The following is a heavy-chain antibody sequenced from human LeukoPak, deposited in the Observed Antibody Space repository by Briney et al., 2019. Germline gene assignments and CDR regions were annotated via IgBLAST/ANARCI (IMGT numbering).Heavy chain of an antibody. J-gene: IGHJ4*02. CDR2: IYYSGST. CDR1: GFSISSYY. D-gene: IGHD5-18*01. Sequence: SETLSLTCTVSGFSISSYYWSWIRQPPGKGLEWIGYIYYSGSTNYNPSLKRRVTTSVKTSKNQFSVKLSSVTAADTAVYYCARELGPRQLHLWGSAFDYWGQGTLVTVSS. CDR3: ARELGPRQLHLWGSAFDY. V-gene: IGHV4-59*01.